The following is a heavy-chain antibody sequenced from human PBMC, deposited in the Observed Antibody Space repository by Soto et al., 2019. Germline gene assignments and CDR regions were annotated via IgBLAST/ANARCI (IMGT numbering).Heavy chain of an antibody. CDR3: AKSGSSGWYGWFDP. CDR1: GFSLRTSGVG. D-gene: IGHD6-19*01. V-gene: IGHV2-5*01. Sequence: SGPRCEPTQTLTLTCIFSGFSLRTSGVGVGWIRQPPGKALEWLGFIYWNDDKRYSPSLKSRLTITRDTSKNQVVLTMTNMDPVDTATYYCAKSGSSGWYGWFDPWGQGTLVTVAS. CDR2: IYWNDDK. J-gene: IGHJ5*02.